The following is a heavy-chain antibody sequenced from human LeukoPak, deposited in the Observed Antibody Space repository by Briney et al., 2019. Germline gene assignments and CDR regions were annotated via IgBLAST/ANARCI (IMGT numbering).Heavy chain of an antibody. CDR2: INDSGST. V-gene: IGHV4-34*01. CDR1: GGSFSGYY. Sequence: PSETLSLTCAVYGGSFSGYYWSWIRQPPGKGLEWIGEINDSGSTNYSPSLTSRVTISVDTSKNQFSLKLRSVTAADTAVYYCARGRDGDYPAYYYYDMDVWGQGTTVTVSS. CDR3: ARGRDGDYPAYYYYDMDV. D-gene: IGHD4-17*01. J-gene: IGHJ6*02.